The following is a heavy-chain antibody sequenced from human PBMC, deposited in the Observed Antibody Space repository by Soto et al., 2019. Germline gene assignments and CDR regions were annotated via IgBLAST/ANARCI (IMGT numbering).Heavy chain of an antibody. CDR1: GYTFTGYY. D-gene: IGHD6-6*01. V-gene: IGHV1-2*02. Sequence: ASVKVSCKASGYTFTGYYMHWVRQAPGQGLEWMGWINPNTGGTKYAQKFQGRVTMPRETSISTAYMELTRLKSDDTAMYYCAKSSRSSSLGGFDFWGQANLVTVSS. CDR3: AKSSRSSSLGGFDF. J-gene: IGHJ4*02. CDR2: INPNTGGT.